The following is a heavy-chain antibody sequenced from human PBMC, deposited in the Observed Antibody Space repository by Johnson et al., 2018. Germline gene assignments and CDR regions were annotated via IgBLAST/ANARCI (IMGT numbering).Heavy chain of an antibody. V-gene: IGHV3-30*03. CDR2: MSYDGSDK. Sequence: QVQLVQSGGGVVQPGKSLRLSCAASGFTFRSYGMHWVRQAPGKGLEWVAVMSYDGSDKYYADSVKGRFIISRDNSKNTLYLQMNSLRAEDTAVYYGARDWVVVAATDAFDIWGQGTMVTVSS. J-gene: IGHJ3*02. CDR1: GFTFRSYG. CDR3: ARDWVVVAATDAFDI. D-gene: IGHD2-15*01.